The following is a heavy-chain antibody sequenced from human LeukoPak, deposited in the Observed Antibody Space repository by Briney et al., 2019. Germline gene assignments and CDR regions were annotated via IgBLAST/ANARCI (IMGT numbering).Heavy chain of an antibody. J-gene: IGHJ4*02. CDR1: GFTFSNYV. CDR2: ISSGSGYI. V-gene: IGHV3-21*01. CDR3: ATSAVTTPEEGY. D-gene: IGHD4-17*01. Sequence: GGSLRLSCAASGFTFSNYVMNWVRQAPGKGLEWVSSISSGSGYIYYADSVKGRFTISRDNAKNSLYLQMNSLRAEDTAVYYCATSAVTTPEEGYWGQGTLVTVSS.